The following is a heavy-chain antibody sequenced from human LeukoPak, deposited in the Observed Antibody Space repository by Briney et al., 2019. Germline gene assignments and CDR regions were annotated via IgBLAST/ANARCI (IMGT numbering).Heavy chain of an antibody. V-gene: IGHV4-4*07. CDR1: GGSINNYY. CDR2: IYSSGST. D-gene: IGHD2/OR15-2a*01. CDR3: ARDLGLKSMDY. Sequence: KTSETLSLTCSVSGGSINNYYWGWIRQPAGKGLEWIGRIYSSGSTNYNPSLKSRLTMSVDTSKSQFSLKLNSVTPADTAVYYCARDLGLKSMDYWGQGTLVSVST. J-gene: IGHJ4*02.